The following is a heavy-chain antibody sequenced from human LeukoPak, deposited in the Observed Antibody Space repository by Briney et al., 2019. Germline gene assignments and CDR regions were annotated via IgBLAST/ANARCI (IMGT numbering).Heavy chain of an antibody. Sequence: GGPLKLSCAASGFTFSNAWMSWVRQAPGKGLEWVGRIKSKIDGGTTDYAAPVKGRFTISRDDSKNTLYLQMNSLKTEDTAVYYCTTAGGAAARYWYFDLWGRGTLVTVSS. CDR3: TTAGGAAARYWYFDL. D-gene: IGHD6-13*01. J-gene: IGHJ2*01. CDR1: GFTFSNAW. V-gene: IGHV3-15*01. CDR2: IKSKIDGGTT.